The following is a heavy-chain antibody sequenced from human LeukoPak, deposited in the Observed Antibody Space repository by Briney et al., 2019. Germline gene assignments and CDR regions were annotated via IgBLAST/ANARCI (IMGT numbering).Heavy chain of an antibody. Sequence: GGSLRLSCAASGFTFSTYGMHWVRQAPGKGLEWVAVISYDGSNKYYADSVKGRFTISRDNSKNTLYLQMNSLRAEDTAVYYCASFLKSIAAAVYGMDVWGQGTTVTVSS. CDR3: ASFLKSIAAAVYGMDV. CDR2: ISYDGSNK. CDR1: GFTFSTYG. J-gene: IGHJ6*02. D-gene: IGHD6-13*01. V-gene: IGHV3-30*03.